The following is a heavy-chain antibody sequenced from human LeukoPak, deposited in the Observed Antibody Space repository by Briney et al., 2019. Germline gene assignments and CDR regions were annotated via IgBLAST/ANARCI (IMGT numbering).Heavy chain of an antibody. D-gene: IGHD3-22*01. CDR3: SRIEDRGAAFDS. CDR2: TNTDGRTT. Sequence: PGGSLRLSCAASRFTFSSYWMHLVRQVPGEGLVWVSRTNTDGRTTSYADSVKGRFTISRDNAKNMLYLQMNSLRVEDTAVYYCSRIEDRGAAFDSWGQGVLVTASS. CDR1: RFTFSSYW. J-gene: IGHJ4*02. V-gene: IGHV3-74*01.